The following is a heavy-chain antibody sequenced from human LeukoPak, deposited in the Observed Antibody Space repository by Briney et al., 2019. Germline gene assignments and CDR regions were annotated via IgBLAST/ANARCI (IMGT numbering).Heavy chain of an antibody. CDR2: THHSGIT. J-gene: IGHJ5*02. D-gene: IGHD3-3*01. CDR3: ARDRPYDFWSGYYTGVIGFDP. Sequence: SETLSLTCTVSGYSISSGYYWGWIRQPPGKGLEWIGCTHHSGITHYNPSLKSRVTISVDTSKNQFSLKLSSVTAADTAVYYCARDRPYDFWSGYYTGVIGFDPWGQGTLVTVSS. V-gene: IGHV4-38-2*02. CDR1: GYSISSGYY.